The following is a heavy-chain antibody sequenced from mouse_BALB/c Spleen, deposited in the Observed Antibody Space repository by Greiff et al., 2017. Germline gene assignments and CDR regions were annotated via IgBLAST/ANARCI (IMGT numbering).Heavy chain of an antibody. CDR1: GYTFSSYW. CDR2: ILPGSGST. CDR3: ARGNYGNLYYFDY. Sequence: LQESGAELMKPGASVKISCKATGYTFSSYWIEWVKQRPGHGLEWIGEILPGSGSTNYNEKFKGKATFTADTSSNTAYMQLSSLTSEDSAVYYCARGNYGNLYYFDYWGQGTTRTVSS. V-gene: IGHV1-9*01. D-gene: IGHD2-1*01. J-gene: IGHJ2*01.